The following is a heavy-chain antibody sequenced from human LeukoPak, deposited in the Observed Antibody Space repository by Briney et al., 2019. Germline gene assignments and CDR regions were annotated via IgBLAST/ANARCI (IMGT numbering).Heavy chain of an antibody. CDR1: GGSFSGYY. Sequence: SETLSLTCAVYGGSFSGYYWSWIRQPPGKGLEWIGEINHSGSTNYNPSLKSRVTISVDTSKNQFSLKLSSVTAADTAVYYCARGYDSSGYYDYWGQGALVTVSS. J-gene: IGHJ4*02. V-gene: IGHV4-34*01. CDR2: INHSGST. CDR3: ARGYDSSGYYDY. D-gene: IGHD3-22*01.